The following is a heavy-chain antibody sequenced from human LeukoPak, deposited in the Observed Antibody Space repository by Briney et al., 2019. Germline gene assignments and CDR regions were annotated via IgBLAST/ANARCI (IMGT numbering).Heavy chain of an antibody. CDR1: GDSVSSNSAA. J-gene: IGHJ1*01. CDR3: ARADIAVAGMDFQH. CDR2: TYYRSKWYN. Sequence: SQTLSHTCAISGDSVSSNSAAWNWIRQSPSKGLEWLGRTYYRSKWYNDYAVSVKSRITINPDTSKNQFSLQLNSVTPEDTAVYYCARADIAVAGMDFQHWGQGTLVTVSS. V-gene: IGHV6-1*01. D-gene: IGHD6-19*01.